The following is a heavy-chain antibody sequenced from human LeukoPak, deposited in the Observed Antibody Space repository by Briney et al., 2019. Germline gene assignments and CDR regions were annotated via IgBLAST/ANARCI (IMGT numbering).Heavy chain of an antibody. CDR1: GFTFSDYY. Sequence: GGSLGLSCAASGFTFSDYYMSWIRQAPGKGLEWVSYISSSGSTIYYADSVKGRFTISRDNAKNSLYLQMNSLRAEDTAVYYCARDRHYYDSSGSPDYWGQGTLVTVSS. J-gene: IGHJ4*02. D-gene: IGHD3-22*01. CDR3: ARDRHYYDSSGSPDY. CDR2: ISSSGSTI. V-gene: IGHV3-11*01.